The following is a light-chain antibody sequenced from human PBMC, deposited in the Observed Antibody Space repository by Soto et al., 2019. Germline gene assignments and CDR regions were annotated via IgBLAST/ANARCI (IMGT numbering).Light chain of an antibody. CDR1: SSNIGAGYD. V-gene: IGLV1-40*01. J-gene: IGLJ2*01. Sequence: QSVLTQPPSVSGAPGQRVIISCTGSSSNIGAGYDVHWYQQLPGTAPKLLIYNNNNRPSGVPDRFSGSKSGTSASLAITGLQAEDEGDYYCQSYDSSLSGSVFGGGTKLTVL. CDR3: QSYDSSLSGSV. CDR2: NNN.